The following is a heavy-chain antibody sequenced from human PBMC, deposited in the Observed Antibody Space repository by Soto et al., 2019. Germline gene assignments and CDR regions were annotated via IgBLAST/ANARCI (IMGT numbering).Heavy chain of an antibody. Sequence: ASVKVSCKASGYTFTIYGISWVRQAPGQGLAWMGWISAYNGNTNYAQKLQGRVTMTTDTSTSTAYMELRSLRSDDTAVYYCARGPAKIPDYYYYHGMDVWGQGTTVTVSS. CDR1: GYTFTIYG. CDR3: ARGPAKIPDYYYYHGMDV. CDR2: ISAYNGNT. J-gene: IGHJ6*02. D-gene: IGHD2-2*02. V-gene: IGHV1-18*01.